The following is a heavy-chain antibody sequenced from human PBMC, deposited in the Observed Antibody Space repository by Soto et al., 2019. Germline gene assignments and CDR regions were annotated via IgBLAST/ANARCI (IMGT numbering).Heavy chain of an antibody. CDR1: GFTFSSYA. Sequence: QVQLVESGGGVVQPGRSLRLSCAASGFTFSSYAMHWVRQAPGKGLEWVAVISYDGSNKYYADSVKGRFTISRDNSKNTLYLQMNSLRAEDTAVYYCARDSYYYGSGSYKYGMDVW. V-gene: IGHV3-30-3*01. CDR2: ISYDGSNK. D-gene: IGHD3-10*01. J-gene: IGHJ6*01. CDR3: ARDSYYYGSGSYKYGMDV.